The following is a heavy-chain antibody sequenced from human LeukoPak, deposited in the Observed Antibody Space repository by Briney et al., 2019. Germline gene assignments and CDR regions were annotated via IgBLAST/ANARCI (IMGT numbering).Heavy chain of an antibody. D-gene: IGHD6-13*01. Sequence: GGTLRLSCAASGFTFSSFSMNWVREAPGKGQEWVSCISSGSSYIYYADSVKGRFTISRDNAKNSLYLQMNSLRAEDTAVYYCARDPSIAAAAPWFDPWGQGTLVTVSS. V-gene: IGHV3-21*01. CDR2: ISSGSSYI. CDR3: ARDPSIAAAAPWFDP. J-gene: IGHJ5*02. CDR1: GFTFSSFS.